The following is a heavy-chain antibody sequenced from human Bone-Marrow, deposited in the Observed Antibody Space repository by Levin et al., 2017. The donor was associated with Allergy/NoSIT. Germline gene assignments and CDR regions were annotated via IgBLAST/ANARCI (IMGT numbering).Heavy chain of an antibody. Sequence: RAGGSLRLSCAASGFSFRSYGMHWVRQAPGKGLEWVGLISYDGDFTFYGDSVKGRFTISRDNSNNTLFLQMDSLSAEDTAIYYCAKSLTLTGYYEWFDPWGQGTLVTVSS. J-gene: IGHJ5*02. CDR2: ISYDGDFT. V-gene: IGHV3-30*18. D-gene: IGHD3-9*01. CDR3: AKSLTLTGYYEWFDP. CDR1: GFSFRSYG.